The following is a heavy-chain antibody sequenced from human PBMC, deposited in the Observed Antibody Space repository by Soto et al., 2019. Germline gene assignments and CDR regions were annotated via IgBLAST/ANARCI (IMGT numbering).Heavy chain of an antibody. Sequence: GGSLRLSCAASGFTFSSFAMSWVRQAPEKGLEWVTGISGSGGSTFYADSVKGRFTISRDNSKNTLYLQTNSLRAEDTAGYYCAKDQQPPYYYDSSGLDYWGQGTLVTVSS. V-gene: IGHV3-23*01. CDR2: ISGSGGST. CDR1: GFTFSSFA. CDR3: AKDQQPPYYYDSSGLDY. J-gene: IGHJ4*02. D-gene: IGHD3-22*01.